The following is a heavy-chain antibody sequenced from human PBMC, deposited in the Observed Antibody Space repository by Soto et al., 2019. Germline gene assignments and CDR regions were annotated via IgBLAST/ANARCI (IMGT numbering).Heavy chain of an antibody. CDR2: IYYSGST. D-gene: IGHD1-26*01. CDR1: GGSISSGGYY. V-gene: IGHV4-31*03. J-gene: IGHJ3*02. Sequence: SETLSLTCTVSGGSISSGGYYWSWIRQHPGKGLEWIGYIYYSGSTYYNPSLKSRVTISVDTSKNQFSLKLSSVTAADTAVYYCARDTRQSKPGAFDIWGQGTMVTVSS. CDR3: ARDTRQSKPGAFDI.